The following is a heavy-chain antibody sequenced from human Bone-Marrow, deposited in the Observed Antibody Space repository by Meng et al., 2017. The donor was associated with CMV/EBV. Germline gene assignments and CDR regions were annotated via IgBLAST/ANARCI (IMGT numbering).Heavy chain of an antibody. V-gene: IGHV3-7*01. Sequence: GESLKISCAASGFTVSSNYMSWVRQAPGKGLEWVANIKQDGSEKYYVDSVKGRFTISRDNAKNSLYLQMNSLRAEDTAVYYCARGLVKYWGQGTLVTVS. J-gene: IGHJ4*02. CDR2: IKQDGSEK. CDR1: GFTVSSNY. D-gene: IGHD2-2*01. CDR3: ARGLVKY.